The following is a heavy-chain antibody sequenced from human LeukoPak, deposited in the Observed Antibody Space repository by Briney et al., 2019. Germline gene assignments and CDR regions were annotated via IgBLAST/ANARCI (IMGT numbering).Heavy chain of an antibody. V-gene: IGHV3-21*01. Sequence: GGSLRLSCAASGFTFSTYTMHWVRQAPGKGLDWVSSISSSSTYIDYADSVKGRFTISRDDAKNSLYLQMNSLRAEDTAVYYCARVEDIVVVPAAQYYFDYWGQGTLVTVSS. CDR2: ISSSSTYI. CDR3: ARVEDIVVVPAAQYYFDY. J-gene: IGHJ4*02. D-gene: IGHD2-2*01. CDR1: GFTFSTYT.